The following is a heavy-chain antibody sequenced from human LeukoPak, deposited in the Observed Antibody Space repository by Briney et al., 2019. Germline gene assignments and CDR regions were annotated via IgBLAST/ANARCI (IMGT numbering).Heavy chain of an antibody. CDR3: ARVQIVSPTIRFDP. CDR1: GDSINNHQ. Sequence: SETLSLTCTVSGDSINNHQWSWIRQPPGKGLKWIGFIHYSGRTNYHPSLKSRVTISIDTSKNQFSLNMNSVTSMDTAVYYCARVQIVSPTIRFDPWGQGTLVAVSS. D-gene: IGHD2-2*02. V-gene: IGHV4-59*11. CDR2: IHYSGRT. J-gene: IGHJ5*02.